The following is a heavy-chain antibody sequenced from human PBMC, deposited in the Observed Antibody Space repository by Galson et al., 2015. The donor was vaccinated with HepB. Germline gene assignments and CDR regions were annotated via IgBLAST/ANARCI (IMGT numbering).Heavy chain of an antibody. CDR1: SYTFTSYG. D-gene: IGHD1-26*01. CDR2: ISAYNGNT. CDR3: ARDRGSGSYYAGGPNKAEWTIHVNY. V-gene: IGHV1-18*01. J-gene: IGHJ4*02. Sequence: SVKVSCKASSYTFTSYGISWVRQAPGQGPEWMGWISAYNGNTNYAQKLQGRVTMTTDTSTSTAYMELRSLRSDDTAVYYCARDRGSGSYYAGGPNKAEWTIHVNYWGQGTLVTVSS.